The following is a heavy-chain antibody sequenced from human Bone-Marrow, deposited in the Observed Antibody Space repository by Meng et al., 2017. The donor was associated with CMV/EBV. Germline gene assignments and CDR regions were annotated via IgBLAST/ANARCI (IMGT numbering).Heavy chain of an antibody. CDR1: GDSVSRSNFY. J-gene: IGHJ6*02. CDR3: ARDRIVVVPAAGLYYYGMDV. Sequence: GSLRLSCTVSGDSVSRSNFYWSWIRQPPGKGLEWIGYIYYSGSTNYNPSLKSRVTISVDTSKNQFSLKLSSVTAADTAVYYCARDRIVVVPAAGLYYYGMDVWGQGTTVTVSS. V-gene: IGHV4-61*01. CDR2: IYYSGST. D-gene: IGHD2-2*01.